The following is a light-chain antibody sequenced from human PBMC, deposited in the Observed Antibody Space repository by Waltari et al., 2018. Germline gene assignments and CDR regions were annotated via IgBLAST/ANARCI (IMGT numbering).Light chain of an antibody. CDR2: ECT. V-gene: IGLV2-23*01. CDR3: CSYGGPSSWV. CDR1: SRAIGNYDL. J-gene: IGLJ3*02. Sequence: QSALTQPASMSGSPGPSITVSCTGTSRAIGNYDLFPWYQQFPGKAPKLIIYECTERPSGISSRFSGSKSGNTAFLTISGLQAEDEADYHCCSYGGPSSWVFGGGTKLTVL.